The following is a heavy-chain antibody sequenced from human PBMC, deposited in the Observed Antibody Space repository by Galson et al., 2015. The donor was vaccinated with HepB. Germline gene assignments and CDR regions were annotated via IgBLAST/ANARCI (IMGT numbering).Heavy chain of an antibody. CDR3: ARAYYDSREPSPGY. D-gene: IGHD3-22*01. CDR1: GVTFSSHT. V-gene: IGHV1-69*13. J-gene: IGHJ4*02. Sequence: SVKVSCKASGVTFSSHTISWVRQAPGHGLEWMGGIIPMFRTANYAQKFQGRVTITADESTSTAYMELTSLRSEDTAVYYCARAYYDSREPSPGYWGQGTLVTVSS. CDR2: IIPMFRTA.